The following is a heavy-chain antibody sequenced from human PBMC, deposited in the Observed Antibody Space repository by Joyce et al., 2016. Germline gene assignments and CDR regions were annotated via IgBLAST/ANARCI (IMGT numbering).Heavy chain of an antibody. CDR1: GFTFSNNS. CDR2: ISSSTSFI. D-gene: IGHD3-16*02. V-gene: IGHV3-21*01. CDR3: ARGLIVFDY. J-gene: IGHJ4*02. Sequence: EVQLVESGGGLVKSGGSLRLSCAASGFTFSNNSMNWVLQDPGKGFEWVSAISSSTSFIYYAESVKGRFTISRDNAKNSLYLQMNSLRAEDTAVYYCARGLIVFDYWGQGTLVTVSS.